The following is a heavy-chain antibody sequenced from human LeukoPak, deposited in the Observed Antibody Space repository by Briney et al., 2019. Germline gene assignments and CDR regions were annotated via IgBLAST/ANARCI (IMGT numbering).Heavy chain of an antibody. Sequence: PSETLSLTCAVYGGSFSGYYWSWIRQPPGKGLEWIGEINHSGSTNYNPSLKSRVTISVDTSKNQFSLKLSSVTAADTAVYYCARARVVPAAKSHYFDYWGQGTLVTVSS. D-gene: IGHD2-2*01. CDR3: ARARVVPAAKSHYFDY. CDR1: GGSFSGYY. CDR2: INHSGST. J-gene: IGHJ4*02. V-gene: IGHV4-34*01.